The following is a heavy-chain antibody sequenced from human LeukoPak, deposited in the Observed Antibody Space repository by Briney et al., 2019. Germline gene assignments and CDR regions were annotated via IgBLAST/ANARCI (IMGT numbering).Heavy chain of an antibody. CDR3: AKVNGGSGSYYNPNVYYFDY. V-gene: IGHV3-23*01. J-gene: IGHJ4*02. CDR2: TSGSGGST. D-gene: IGHD3-10*01. CDR1: GFTFSSYA. Sequence: GGSLRLSCAASGFTFSSYAMSWVRQAPGKGLEWASATSGSGGSTYYADSVKGRFTISRDNSKNTLYLQMNSLRAEDTAVYYCAKVNGGSGSYYNPNVYYFDYWGQGTLVTVSS.